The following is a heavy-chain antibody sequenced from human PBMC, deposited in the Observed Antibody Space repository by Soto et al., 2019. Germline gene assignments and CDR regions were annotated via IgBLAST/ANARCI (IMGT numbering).Heavy chain of an antibody. Sequence: GGSLRLSFAGSGFIFSTSYMSWVRQAPGKGLDWVSSIGTGRTYIYYADSVEGRFTISRDNAQKSLYLQLTSLRVEDSAVYFCARGSPPPPNCSSGSSDHRYHFDYWGQGTLVTVPS. J-gene: IGHJ4*02. V-gene: IGHV3-21*04. D-gene: IGHD2-15*01. CDR2: IGTGRTYI. CDR1: GFIFSTSY. CDR3: ARGSPPPPNCSSGSSDHRYHFDY.